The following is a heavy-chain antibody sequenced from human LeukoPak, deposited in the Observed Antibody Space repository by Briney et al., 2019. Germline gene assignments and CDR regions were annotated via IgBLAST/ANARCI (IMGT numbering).Heavy chain of an antibody. J-gene: IGHJ3*02. CDR3: AREAPDAFDI. Sequence: SETLSLTCTVSGGSISSYYWSWIRQPPGKGLEWIGCIYYSGSTNYNPSLKSRVTISVDTSKNQFSLKLSSVTAADTAVYYCAREAPDAFDIWGQGTMVTVSS. CDR1: GGSISSYY. V-gene: IGHV4-59*01. CDR2: IYYSGST.